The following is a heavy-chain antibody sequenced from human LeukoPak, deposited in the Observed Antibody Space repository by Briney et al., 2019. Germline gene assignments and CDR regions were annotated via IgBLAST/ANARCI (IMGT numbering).Heavy chain of an antibody. CDR1: DGSISSYY. Sequence: SETLSLTCTVSDGSISSYYWSWIRQPPGKGLEWIGYVFYSGSTNSNPSLKSRVTFSVDTSKNRLSLKLRSVTAADTALYYCARHYGGYSYGIFDYWGQGTLVTVSS. J-gene: IGHJ4*02. CDR2: VFYSGST. V-gene: IGHV4-59*08. D-gene: IGHD5-18*01. CDR3: ARHYGGYSYGIFDY.